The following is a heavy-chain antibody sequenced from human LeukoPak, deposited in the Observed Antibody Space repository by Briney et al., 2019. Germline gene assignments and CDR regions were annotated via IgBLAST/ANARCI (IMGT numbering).Heavy chain of an antibody. Sequence: GGSLRLSCAASGFTFSSYAMNWVRQAPGKGLEWVSHIRSSGTTKYVDSVKGRFTISRDNAKNSLYLQMNSLRAEDTAVYYCARFIAAPYYFDYWGRGTLVTVSS. CDR3: ARFIAAPYYFDY. CDR2: IRSSGTT. D-gene: IGHD6-13*01. V-gene: IGHV3-48*04. CDR1: GFTFSSYA. J-gene: IGHJ4*02.